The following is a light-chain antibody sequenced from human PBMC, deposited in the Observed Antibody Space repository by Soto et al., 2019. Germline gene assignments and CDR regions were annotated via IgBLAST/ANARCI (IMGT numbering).Light chain of an antibody. CDR3: QQYDSTPPT. V-gene: IGKV3-20*01. CDR2: GAS. CDR1: QSVNSNY. J-gene: IGKJ1*01. Sequence: EIVLTQSPGTLSLSPGDRATLSCRVSQSVNSNYLAWYQRKPGQAPRLLIYGASNRATDIPYRFSASGSGTDVTLTITRLEAEDFAVYYCQQYDSTPPTFGQGTKVEVK.